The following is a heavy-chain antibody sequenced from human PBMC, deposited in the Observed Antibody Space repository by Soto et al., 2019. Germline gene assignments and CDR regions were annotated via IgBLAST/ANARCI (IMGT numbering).Heavy chain of an antibody. CDR2: IKSKTDGGTT. D-gene: IGHD5-18*01. Sequence: EVQLVESGGGLVKPGGSLRLSCAASGFTFSNAWMNWVRQAPGKGLEWVGRIKSKTDGGTTDYAAPVNGRFTISRDDSKNTLYLQMNSLKTEDAAVYYCTSGYSYAHIDYWGQGTLVTVSS. J-gene: IGHJ4*02. CDR3: TSGYSYAHIDY. V-gene: IGHV3-15*07. CDR1: GFTFSNAW.